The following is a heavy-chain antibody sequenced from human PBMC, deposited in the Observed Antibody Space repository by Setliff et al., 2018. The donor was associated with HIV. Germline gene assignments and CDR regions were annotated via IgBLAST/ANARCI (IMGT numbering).Heavy chain of an antibody. V-gene: IGHV3-30*13. Sequence: TGGSLRLSCAASGFNFNTFGFHWVRQAPGKGPEWVAMIAHDGNKIYYADSVKGRFTISRDNSNSMLYLQMSGLTRGDTAVYYCARPQPPYNLWSGFWDYWGQGALVTVSS. J-gene: IGHJ4*02. D-gene: IGHD3-3*01. CDR3: ARPQPPYNLWSGFWDY. CDR1: GFNFNTFG. CDR2: IAHDGNKI.